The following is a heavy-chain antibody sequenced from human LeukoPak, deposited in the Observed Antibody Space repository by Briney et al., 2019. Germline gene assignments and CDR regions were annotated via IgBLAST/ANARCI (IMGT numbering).Heavy chain of an antibody. CDR3: ARDHRYAFDN. D-gene: IGHD5-12*01. V-gene: IGHV3-7*01. CDR1: GFTFTNYW. Sequence: GGSLRLSCAASGFTFTNYWMTWVRRAPGKGLEWVASIKPDGSVTYYVDSVKGRFTISRDKARNSLYLQMNSLRVEDTAMYYCARDHRYAFDNWGHGTLVTVSS. CDR2: IKPDGSVT. J-gene: IGHJ4*01.